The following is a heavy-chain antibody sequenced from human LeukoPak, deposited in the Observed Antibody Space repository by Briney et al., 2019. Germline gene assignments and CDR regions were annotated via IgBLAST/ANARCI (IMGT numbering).Heavy chain of an antibody. D-gene: IGHD3-16*02. Sequence: PSETLSLTCTVSGGSIGTYYWSWIRQSPGKGLEWIGYIYVTGTRYNPYLQSRVTISVSRSRNKFFLKMGCVSAADTAEYYWASHIGGGIEDMDVWGKGTKVIVSS. CDR2: IYVTGT. V-gene: IGHV4-4*09. CDR1: GGSIGTYY. CDR3: ASHIGGGIEDMDV. J-gene: IGHJ6*03.